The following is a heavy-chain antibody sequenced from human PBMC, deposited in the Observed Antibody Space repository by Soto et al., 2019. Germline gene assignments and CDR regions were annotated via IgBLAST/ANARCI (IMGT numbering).Heavy chain of an antibody. CDR2: FSGGRDTT. Sequence: GGSLRLSCVASGFTFSSYAMSWVRQAPGQRLEWVATFSGGRDTTWHADSVKGRFTVSRVSSKNTLSLQMNSLRPEDTAMYYCAKVRVGIDVDFDYWGQGALVTVS. J-gene: IGHJ4*02. V-gene: IGHV3-23*01. D-gene: IGHD2-21*01. CDR1: GFTFSSYA. CDR3: AKVRVGIDVDFDY.